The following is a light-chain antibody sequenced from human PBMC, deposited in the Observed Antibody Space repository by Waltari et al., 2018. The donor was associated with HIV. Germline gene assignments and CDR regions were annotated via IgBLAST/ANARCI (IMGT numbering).Light chain of an antibody. J-gene: IGKJ3*01. CDR2: AAS. Sequence: DIQLTQSPSFLSASVGDRVTITCRVSQGISSYLAWYQQKPGKAPKLLMYAASTLQSGVPSRFSGSGSGTEFTLTISSLQPEDFATYYCLHLNSYPLTFGPGTKVEIK. CDR1: QGISSY. V-gene: IGKV1-9*01. CDR3: LHLNSYPLT.